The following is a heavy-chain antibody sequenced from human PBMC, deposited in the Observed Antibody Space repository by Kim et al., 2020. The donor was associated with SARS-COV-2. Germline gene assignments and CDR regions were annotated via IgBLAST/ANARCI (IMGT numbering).Heavy chain of an antibody. CDR1: GGSISSGGYY. CDR3: ARDGPFYGSGSYSSYYYYYGMDV. CDR2: IYYSGST. V-gene: IGHV4-31*03. Sequence: SETLSLTCTVSGGSISSGGYYWSWIRQHPGKGLEWIGYIYYSGSTYYNPSLKSRVTISVDTSKNQFSLKLSSVTAADTAVYYCARDGPFYGSGSYSSYYYYYGMDVWGQGTTVTVSS. J-gene: IGHJ6*02. D-gene: IGHD3-10*01.